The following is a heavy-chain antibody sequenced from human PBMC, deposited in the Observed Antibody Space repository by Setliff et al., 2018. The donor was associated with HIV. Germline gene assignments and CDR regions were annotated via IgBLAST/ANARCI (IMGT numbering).Heavy chain of an antibody. CDR3: ARDRSHPPYYMDV. Sequence: SETLSLTCTVSGGSISSAAYYWSWIRQHPGKGLEWIGHIYYRGSTNYNPSLKSRVTISVDTSKNQFSLKLTSVTAADTAVYYCARDRSHPPYYMDVWGKGTTVTVSS. J-gene: IGHJ6*03. CDR2: IYYRGST. V-gene: IGHV4-31*03. CDR1: GGSISSAAYY.